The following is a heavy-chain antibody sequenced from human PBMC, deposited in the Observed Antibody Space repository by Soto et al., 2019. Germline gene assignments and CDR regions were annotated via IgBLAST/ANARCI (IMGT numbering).Heavy chain of an antibody. J-gene: IGHJ2*01. Sequence: QVQLVESGGGVVQPGRSLRLSCAASGFTFSSYGMHWVRQAPGKGLEWVAVISYDGSNKYYADSVKGRFTISRDNSKNTLYLKMNSLRAEDTDVYYCAKEVAAAGTAYFDLWGRGTLVTVSS. CDR1: GFTFSSYG. CDR3: AKEVAAAGTAYFDL. V-gene: IGHV3-30*18. CDR2: ISYDGSNK. D-gene: IGHD6-13*01.